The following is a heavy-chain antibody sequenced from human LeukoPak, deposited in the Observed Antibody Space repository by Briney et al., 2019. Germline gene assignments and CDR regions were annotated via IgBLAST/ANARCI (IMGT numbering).Heavy chain of an antibody. Sequence: SGGSLRLSCTVGGFTFSSHWMSWVRQAPGKGLEWVSSISDNGGKTYYADSVKGRFTISRDNYKNTLYLQMNSLRAEDTAFYYCAQIRPGSYSEYWGQGTLVTVSS. J-gene: IGHJ4*02. D-gene: IGHD1-26*01. CDR3: AQIRPGSYSEY. V-gene: IGHV3-23*01. CDR2: ISDNGGKT. CDR1: GFTFSSHW.